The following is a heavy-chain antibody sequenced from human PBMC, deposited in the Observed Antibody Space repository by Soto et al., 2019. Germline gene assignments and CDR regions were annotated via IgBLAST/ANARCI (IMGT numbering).Heavy chain of an antibody. D-gene: IGHD4-17*01. CDR3: ARTTAVPNTLRSRYFFDY. J-gene: IGHJ4*02. Sequence: QVQLQESGPGLLKPSETLSLTCSVSGGSVSNKTYYWSWIRQPPGKRLDWIGYVYYSGTTNYNPSLQSRVTISVDPSKTQFSLRPSSVTTADTALYYCARTTAVPNTLRSRYFFDYWGQGTLVTVSS. CDR1: GGSVSNKTYY. CDR2: VYYSGTT. V-gene: IGHV4-61*01.